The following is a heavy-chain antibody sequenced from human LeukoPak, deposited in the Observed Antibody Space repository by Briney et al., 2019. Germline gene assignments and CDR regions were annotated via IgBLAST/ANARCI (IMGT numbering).Heavy chain of an antibody. CDR1: GYSFTSHG. J-gene: IGHJ4*02. CDR2: ISAYNGDT. CDR3: ARACADYVPFDY. D-gene: IGHD4-17*01. Sequence: GASVKVSCKASGYSFTSHGISWVRQAPGQGLEWMGWISAYNGDTNYAQKFQGRVTMTTDTSTITAYMEMRSLRSEDTAVYYCARACADYVPFDYWGQGTLVTVSS. V-gene: IGHV1-18*01.